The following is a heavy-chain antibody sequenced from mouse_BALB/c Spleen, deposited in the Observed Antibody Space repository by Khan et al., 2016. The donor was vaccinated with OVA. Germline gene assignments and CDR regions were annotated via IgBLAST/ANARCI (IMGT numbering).Heavy chain of an antibody. CDR1: GYTFINYW. J-gene: IGHJ4*01. CDR3: ARRTTEYALDY. CDR2: INPRSG. V-gene: IGHV1-7*01. Sequence: QVQLKQSGAELAKPGASVKMSCKASGYTFINYWILWVKQRPGQGLEWIGYINPRSGYNQKLNDKATLTADISSSTAYMQLSSLTSEDSAVYYCARRTTEYALDYWGQGTSVTVSS. D-gene: IGHD2-14*01.